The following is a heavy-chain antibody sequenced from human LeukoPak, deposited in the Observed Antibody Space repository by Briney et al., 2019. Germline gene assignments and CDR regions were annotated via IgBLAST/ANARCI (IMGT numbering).Heavy chain of an antibody. V-gene: IGHV3-15*01. Sequence: GGSLRLSCEVSGFTFSMYWMTWVRQAPGKGLVWVGRIKANIDGGATDLAPPVKGRFTISRDDLTRTLYLQMNSLKTEDTGVYYCTTDFSHFDFSSGYYSYWGQGSLVIVSS. CDR2: IKANIDGGAT. CDR3: TTDFSHFDFSSGYYSY. CDR1: GFTFSMYW. J-gene: IGHJ4*02. D-gene: IGHD3-3*01.